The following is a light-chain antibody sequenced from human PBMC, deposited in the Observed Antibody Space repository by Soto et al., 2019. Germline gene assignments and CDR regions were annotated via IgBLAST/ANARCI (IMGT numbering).Light chain of an antibody. V-gene: IGKV3-20*01. J-gene: IGKJ1*01. Sequence: EIVLTQSPGTLSLSPGERATLSCRASQSVSSYLAWYQQKPGQAPRLLIYGASRRATGIPDRFSGSGSGTDFTLTISRLEPEDFAVYYCQQYGSSPRTLGQGTKVDIK. CDR1: QSVSSY. CDR2: GAS. CDR3: QQYGSSPRT.